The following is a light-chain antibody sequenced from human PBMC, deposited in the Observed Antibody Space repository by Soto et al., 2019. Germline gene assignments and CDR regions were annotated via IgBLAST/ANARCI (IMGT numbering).Light chain of an antibody. J-gene: IGKJ4*01. CDR3: QQYDTSPPGVT. V-gene: IGKV3-20*01. Sequence: EIVLTQSPGTLSLSPGERATLSCRASQSVSSSNLAWYQQKPGQAPRLLIFGASSRATGIPDRFSGSGSGTDFAITISRLEPEDFAVYYCQQYDTSPPGVTFGGGTKVEIK. CDR1: QSVSSSN. CDR2: GAS.